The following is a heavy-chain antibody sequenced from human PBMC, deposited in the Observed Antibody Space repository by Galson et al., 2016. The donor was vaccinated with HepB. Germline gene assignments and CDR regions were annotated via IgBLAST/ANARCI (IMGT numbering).Heavy chain of an antibody. CDR3: ATDNLAYCGADCYS. V-gene: IGHV3-23*01. Sequence: LRLSCAASGFTFSSYAMMWVRQTPGKGLEWVSSISGSGRITYYADSVRGRFTISRDNSKSTLYLQMNSLRAEDTAVYYCATDNLAYCGADCYSWGQGTRVTVSS. CDR1: GFTFSSYA. CDR2: ISGSGRIT. J-gene: IGHJ5*02. D-gene: IGHD2-21*02.